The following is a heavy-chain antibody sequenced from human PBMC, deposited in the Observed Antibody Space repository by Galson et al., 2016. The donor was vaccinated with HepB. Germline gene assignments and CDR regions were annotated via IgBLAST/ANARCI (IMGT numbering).Heavy chain of an antibody. CDR1: GYNFTNYG. V-gene: IGHV1-18*01. CDR2: ISAYHGNT. J-gene: IGHJ3*02. Sequence: SVKVSCKASGYNFTNYGISWVRKAPGQGLEWMAWISAYHGNTNYAQKLQGRLTLTTDTSTTVVYMELRSLRSDDTAVYYCARYRTVTTAGAFDIWGQRTLVTGSS. CDR3: ARYRTVTTAGAFDI. D-gene: IGHD4-17*01.